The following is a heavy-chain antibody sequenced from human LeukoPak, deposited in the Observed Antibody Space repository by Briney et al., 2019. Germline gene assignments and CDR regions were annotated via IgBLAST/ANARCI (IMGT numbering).Heavy chain of an antibody. Sequence: GESLKISCKGSGYSFTSYWIGWVRQMPGKGLEWMGIIYPGDSDTRYSPSFQGQVTISADKSISTAYLQWSSLKASDTAMYYCARHVIAVAGTSQILYGMDVWGQGTTVTVSS. D-gene: IGHD6-19*01. J-gene: IGHJ6*02. CDR1: GYSFTSYW. CDR3: ARHVIAVAGTSQILYGMDV. CDR2: IYPGDSDT. V-gene: IGHV5-51*01.